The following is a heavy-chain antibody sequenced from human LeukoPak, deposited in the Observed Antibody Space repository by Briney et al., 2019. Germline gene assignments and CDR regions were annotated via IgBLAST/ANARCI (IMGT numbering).Heavy chain of an antibody. V-gene: IGHV3-23*01. Sequence: PGGSLRLSCAASGFAFSSYAMSWVRQAPGKGLEWVSAISGSGGSTYYADSVKGRFTISRDNSKNTLYLQMNSLRAEDTAVYYCAKDQGPSNWNDDFDYWGQGTLVTVSS. CDR1: GFAFSSYA. CDR3: AKDQGPSNWNDDFDY. D-gene: IGHD1-1*01. J-gene: IGHJ4*02. CDR2: ISGSGGST.